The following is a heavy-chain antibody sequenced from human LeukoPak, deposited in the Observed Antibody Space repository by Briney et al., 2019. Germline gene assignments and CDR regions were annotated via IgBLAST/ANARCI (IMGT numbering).Heavy chain of an antibody. J-gene: IGHJ4*02. D-gene: IGHD2-15*01. CDR2: INQDGSEK. CDR1: GFTFSSYW. CDR3: ARDLGYCSGGSCYRYYFAN. V-gene: IGHV3-7*04. Sequence: PGGSLRLSCAASGFTFSSYWMSWVRQAPGKGLEWVANINQDGSEKHYVDSVKGRFTISRDNAKNSLYLQMNSLRAEDTAVYYCARDLGYCSGGSCYRYYFANWGQGTLVTVSS.